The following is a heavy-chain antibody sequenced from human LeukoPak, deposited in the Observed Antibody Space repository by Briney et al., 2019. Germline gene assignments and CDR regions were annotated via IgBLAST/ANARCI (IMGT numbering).Heavy chain of an antibody. CDR2: IIPIFGTA. CDR3: AKGDSGSYSRWDY. D-gene: IGHD1-26*01. CDR1: GGTFSSYA. J-gene: IGHJ4*02. Sequence: GASVKVSCKASGGTFSSYAISWVRQAPGQGLEWMGGIIPIFGTANYAQKFQGRVTITADKSTSTAYMELSSLRSEDTAMYYFAKGDSGSYSRWDYWGQGTLVTVSS. V-gene: IGHV1-69*06.